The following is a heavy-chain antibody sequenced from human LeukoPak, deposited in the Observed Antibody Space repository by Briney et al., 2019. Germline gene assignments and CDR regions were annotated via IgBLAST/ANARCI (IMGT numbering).Heavy chain of an antibody. Sequence: GESPKISCKGSGYSFTSYWIGWVRQMPGKGLEWMGIIYPGDSDTRYSPSFQGQVTISADKSISTAYLQWSSLKASDTAMYYCARLGFHYGSGSFFDYWGQGTLVTVSS. D-gene: IGHD3-10*01. CDR3: ARLGFHYGSGSFFDY. J-gene: IGHJ4*02. CDR2: IYPGDSDT. V-gene: IGHV5-51*01. CDR1: GYSFTSYW.